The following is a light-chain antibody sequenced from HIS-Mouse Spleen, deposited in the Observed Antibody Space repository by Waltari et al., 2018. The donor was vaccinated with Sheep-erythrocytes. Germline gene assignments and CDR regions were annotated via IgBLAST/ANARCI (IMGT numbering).Light chain of an antibody. CDR1: SIDFGGYTL. V-gene: IGLV2-23*01. CDR3: CSYAGSSTPWV. Sequence: SARPQPASVSGSPDRSTPIPSPGTSIDFGGYTLSSWSHQPPAKAPKPMIYEGSRRPSGVSNRFSGSKSGNTASLTISGLQAEDEADYYCCSYAGSSTPWVFGGGTKLTVL. CDR2: EGS. J-gene: IGLJ3*02.